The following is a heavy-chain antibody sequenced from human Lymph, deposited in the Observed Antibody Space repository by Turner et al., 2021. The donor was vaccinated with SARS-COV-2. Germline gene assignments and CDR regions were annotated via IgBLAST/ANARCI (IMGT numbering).Heavy chain of an antibody. CDR3: AREGAVGATTGFDY. Sequence: QVQLVESGGGVVQLGRSLRLSCAASGFTFNTNCLHWVRQAPGQGLQCVAFVWYDGSNKYYADSVKGRFTISRDNSKNTLYLQMNSLRAEDTAVYYCAREGAVGATTGFDYWGQGTLVTVSS. V-gene: IGHV3-33*01. CDR2: VWYDGSNK. J-gene: IGHJ4*02. CDR1: GFTFNTNC. D-gene: IGHD1-26*01.